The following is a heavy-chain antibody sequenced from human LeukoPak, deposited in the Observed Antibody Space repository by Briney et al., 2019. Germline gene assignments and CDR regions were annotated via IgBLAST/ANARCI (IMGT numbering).Heavy chain of an antibody. CDR1: GGSISSGDYY. J-gene: IGHJ5*02. CDR2: ISFSGTT. Sequence: SQTLSLTCTVSGGSISSGDYYWTWIRQPPGKGLEWIGYISFSGTTYYNPSLKSRVTISIDTSKNQLSLKLSSVTAADTAVYYCARYGSGQPRRWFDPWGQGTLVTVSS. CDR3: ARYGSGQPRRWFDP. V-gene: IGHV4-30-4*08. D-gene: IGHD3-10*01.